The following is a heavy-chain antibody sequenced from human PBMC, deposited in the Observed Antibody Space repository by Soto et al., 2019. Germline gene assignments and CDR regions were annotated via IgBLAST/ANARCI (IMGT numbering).Heavy chain of an antibody. J-gene: IGHJ3*02. Sequence: SETLSLTCAVSGGSISSGGYSWSWIRQPPGKGLEWIGYIYHSGSTYYNPSLKSRVTISVDRSKNQFSLKLSSVTAADTAVYYCERAVAYGAFDIWGQGTMVTVSS. CDR2: IYHSGST. CDR3: ERAVAYGAFDI. V-gene: IGHV4-30-2*01. CDR1: GGSISSGGYS. D-gene: IGHD5-12*01.